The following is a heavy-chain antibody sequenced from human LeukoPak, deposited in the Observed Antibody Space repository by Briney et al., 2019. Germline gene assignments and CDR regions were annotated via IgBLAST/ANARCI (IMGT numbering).Heavy chain of an antibody. Sequence: PSETLSLTCAVSGYSISSGYYWGWIRQPPGKGLEWIGSIYHSGSTYYNPSLKSRVTISVDTSKNQFSRKLSSVTAADTAVYYCARRYGSYSQNLFDYWGQGTLVTVSS. J-gene: IGHJ4*02. CDR3: ARRYGSYSQNLFDY. V-gene: IGHV4-38-2*01. CDR1: GYSISSGYY. D-gene: IGHD3-10*01. CDR2: IYHSGST.